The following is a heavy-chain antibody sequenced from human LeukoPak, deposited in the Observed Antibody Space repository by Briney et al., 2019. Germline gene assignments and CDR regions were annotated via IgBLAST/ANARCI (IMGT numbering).Heavy chain of an antibody. V-gene: IGHV4-4*07. Sequence: SETLSLTRTVSGGSISSYYWSWIRQPAGKGLEWIGRIYTSGSTNYNPSLKSRVTMSVDTSKNQFSLKLSSVTAADTAVYYCAREGDAGTYSSGWYFWGQGTLVTVSS. CDR3: AREGDAGTYSSGWYF. CDR2: IYTSGST. D-gene: IGHD6-19*01. J-gene: IGHJ4*02. CDR1: GGSISSYY.